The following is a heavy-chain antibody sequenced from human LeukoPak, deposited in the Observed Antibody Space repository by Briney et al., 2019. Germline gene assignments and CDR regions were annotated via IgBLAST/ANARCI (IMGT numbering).Heavy chain of an antibody. CDR2: IYYHENT. Sequence: SETLSLTCTVSGGSISSSSDYWGWIRQAPGKGLEWIGSIYYHENTYYNSSLKSRVTISVDTSKNQFSLKLSSVTAADTAVYYCARGRKYSYGYRVNELGSGYFDNWGQGTLVTVSS. CDR1: GGSISSSSDY. V-gene: IGHV4-39*07. J-gene: IGHJ4*02. CDR3: ARGRKYSYGYRVNELGSGYFDN. D-gene: IGHD5-18*01.